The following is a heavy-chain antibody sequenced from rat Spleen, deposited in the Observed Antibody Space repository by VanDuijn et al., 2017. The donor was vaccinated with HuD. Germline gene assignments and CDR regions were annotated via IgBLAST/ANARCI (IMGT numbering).Heavy chain of an antibody. J-gene: IGHJ2*01. Sequence: EVQLVESGGGLVQPGRSLKLSCAASGFTFNNYGMAWVRQAPTKGLGWVASISTGGGNTYYRDSVKGRFTISRDNAKNTLYLQMDGLGSEDTATYYCARQNTVGISYFDYWGQGVLVTVSS. CDR2: ISTGGGNT. V-gene: IGHV5S13*01. D-gene: IGHD1-9*01. CDR3: ARQNTVGISYFDY. CDR1: GFTFNNYG.